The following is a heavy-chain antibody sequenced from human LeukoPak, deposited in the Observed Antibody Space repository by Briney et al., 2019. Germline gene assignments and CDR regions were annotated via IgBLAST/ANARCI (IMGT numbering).Heavy chain of an antibody. CDR3: ARGYGGPLD. Sequence: SETLSLTCTVSGGSISSYYWSWIRQPPGKGLEWIGEINHSGSTNYNPSLKSRVTISVDTSRNQFSLKLSSVTAADTAVYYCARGYGGPLDWGQGTLVTVSS. V-gene: IGHV4-34*01. CDR1: GGSISSYY. CDR2: INHSGST. D-gene: IGHD3-10*01. J-gene: IGHJ4*02.